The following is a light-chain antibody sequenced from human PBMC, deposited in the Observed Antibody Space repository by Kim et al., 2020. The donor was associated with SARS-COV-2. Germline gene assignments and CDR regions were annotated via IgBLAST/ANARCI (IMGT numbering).Light chain of an antibody. J-gene: IGKJ2*01. CDR2: GAS. Sequence: DIQLTQSPSFLPASVGDRVTITCRASHGISDHLAWYQQKSGKAPKLLIYGASTLQIGVPSRFSGSGSGTEFTLTISSLQAEDFATYYCQQLNAYPQTFGLGTRLEIK. CDR3: QQLNAYPQT. CDR1: HGISDH. V-gene: IGKV1-9*01.